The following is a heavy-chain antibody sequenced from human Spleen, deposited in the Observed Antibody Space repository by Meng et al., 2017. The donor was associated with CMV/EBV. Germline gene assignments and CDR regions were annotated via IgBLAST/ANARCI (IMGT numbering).Heavy chain of an antibody. J-gene: IGHJ4*02. CDR1: GGSIRSSSYY. Sequence: GSLRLSCTVSGGSIRSSSYYWGWIRQPPGKGLEWIGSIYASGSTYYNPSLKSRVTISSDMSRNQFSLRLSSVTAADTAVYYCARLTDLGTGEGEDYWGQGTLVTVSS. CDR2: IYASGST. CDR3: ARLTDLGTGEGEDY. V-gene: IGHV4-39*07. D-gene: IGHD7-27*01.